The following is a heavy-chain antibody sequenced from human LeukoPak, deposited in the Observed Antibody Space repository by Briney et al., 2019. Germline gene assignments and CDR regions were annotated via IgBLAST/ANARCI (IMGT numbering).Heavy chain of an antibody. D-gene: IGHD2-2*01. CDR2: ISGSGGST. CDR3: AKGFGGTRPQLLNY. Sequence: PGGSLRLSCAASGFTFSSYAMSWVRQTPGKGLEWVSAISGSGGSTYYADSVKGRFTISRDNSKNTLYLQMNSLRAEDTAVYYCAKGFGGTRPQLLNYWGQGTLVTVSS. V-gene: IGHV3-23*01. J-gene: IGHJ4*02. CDR1: GFTFSSYA.